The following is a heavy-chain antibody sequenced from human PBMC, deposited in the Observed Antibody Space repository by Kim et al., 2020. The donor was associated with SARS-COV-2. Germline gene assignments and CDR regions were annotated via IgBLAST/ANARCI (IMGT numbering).Heavy chain of an antibody. Sequence: GWSLRLSCAASGFTFSSYGMHWVRQAPGKGLEWVAVISYDGSNKYYADSVKGRFTISRDNSKNTLYLQMNSLRAEDTAVYYCARDPGAILTGYYFYYFD. J-gene: IGHJ4*01. CDR1: GFTFSSYG. CDR3: ARDPGAILTGYYFYYFD. D-gene: IGHD3-9*01. CDR2: ISYDGSNK. V-gene: IGHV3-33*05.